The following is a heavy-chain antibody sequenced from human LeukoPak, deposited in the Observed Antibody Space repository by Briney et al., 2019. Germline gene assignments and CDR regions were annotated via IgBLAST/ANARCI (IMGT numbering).Heavy chain of an antibody. CDR2: ISSSGSTI. V-gene: IGHV3-48*03. J-gene: IGHJ4*02. CDR3: ATPWVLDTAMDPFDY. CDR1: GFTFSSYE. D-gene: IGHD5-18*01. Sequence: GGFLRLSCAASGFTFSSYEMNWVRQAPGKGLEWVSYISSSGSTIYYADSVKGRFTISRDNAKNSLYLQMNSLRAEDTAVYYCATPWVLDTAMDPFDYWGQGTLVTVSS.